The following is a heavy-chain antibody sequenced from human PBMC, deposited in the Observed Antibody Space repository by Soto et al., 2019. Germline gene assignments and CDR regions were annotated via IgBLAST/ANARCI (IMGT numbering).Heavy chain of an antibody. D-gene: IGHD2-21*02. CDR1: GYTFTSYG. J-gene: IGHJ1*01. CDR3: ARDLGLFMGDSRSEYFQH. Sequence: GASVKVSCKASGYTFTSYGISWVRQAPGQGLEWMGWISAYNGNTNYAQKLQGRVTMTTDTSTSTAYMELRSLRSDDTAVYYCARDLGLFMGDSRSEYFQHWGQGTLVTVSS. V-gene: IGHV1-18*01. CDR2: ISAYNGNT.